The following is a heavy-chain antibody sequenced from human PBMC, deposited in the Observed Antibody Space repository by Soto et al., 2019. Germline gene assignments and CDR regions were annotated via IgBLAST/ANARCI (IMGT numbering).Heavy chain of an antibody. CDR2: IGTAGDT. V-gene: IGHV3-13*01. CDR3: ARVGNGAAFDI. D-gene: IGHD2-8*01. CDR1: GFTFSRYD. J-gene: IGHJ3*02. Sequence: EVQLVESGGGLVQPGGSLRLSCAASGFTFSRYDMHWVRQATGKGLEWVSAIGTAGDTYYPGSVKGRFTISRENAKNSLYLEMNSLRAGDTAVYYCARVGNGAAFDIWGQGTMVTVSS.